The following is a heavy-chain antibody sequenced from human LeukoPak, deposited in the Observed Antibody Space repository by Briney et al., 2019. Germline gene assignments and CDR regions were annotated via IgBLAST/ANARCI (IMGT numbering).Heavy chain of an antibody. CDR2: MNPNSGNT. Sequence: ASVKVSCKASGYTFTNSDINWVRQATGQGLEWMGWMNPNSGNTGYVQKFQGRITITKNTSISTAYMELSSLRSEDTAMYYCARADQWDGYKYYFDYWGQGTLVTVSS. D-gene: IGHD5-24*01. CDR1: GYTFTNSD. J-gene: IGHJ4*02. CDR3: ARADQWDGYKYYFDY. V-gene: IGHV1-8*01.